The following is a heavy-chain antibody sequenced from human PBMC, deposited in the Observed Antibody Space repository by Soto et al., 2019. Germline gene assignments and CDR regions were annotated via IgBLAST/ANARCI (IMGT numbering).Heavy chain of an antibody. J-gene: IGHJ6*02. CDR1: GFTLSSYS. CDR2: ISGSSDTI. V-gene: IGHV3-48*02. CDR3: ARDHGGSTWFVGIYYYFGVDV. D-gene: IGHD6-13*01. Sequence: GGSLRLSCAASGFTLSSYSMNWVRQAPGKGLEWVSYISGSSDTIYYADSVKGRFTISRDNAKNSLYLQMDSLRDEDTAVYYCARDHGGSTWFVGIYYYFGVDVWGQGTTVTV.